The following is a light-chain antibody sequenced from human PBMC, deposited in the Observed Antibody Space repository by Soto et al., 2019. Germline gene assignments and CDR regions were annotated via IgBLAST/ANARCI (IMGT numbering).Light chain of an antibody. V-gene: IGKV3-15*01. Sequence: EIVMTQSPATLSVSPVERSTHSCRASQSVISSLAWYQQKPGQSPRLLIYGASTRATGIPARFSGSGSGTEFTLTISSLQSEDFAVYYCKQYNDWPKFGQGTKVDIK. CDR2: GAS. J-gene: IGKJ1*01. CDR1: QSVISS. CDR3: KQYNDWPK.